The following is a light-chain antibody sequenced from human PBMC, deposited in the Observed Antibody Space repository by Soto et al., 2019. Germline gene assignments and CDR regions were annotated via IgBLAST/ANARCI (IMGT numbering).Light chain of an antibody. Sequence: EIVMTQSPATLSVSPGERASLSCRASQTVNNNLAWYQQKPGQAPRLLMYGASARATGIPARFSGSGSGTEFTLTISSLQSEDFAVYYSQQYNNWPLTFGGGTKVEIK. J-gene: IGKJ4*01. CDR2: GAS. V-gene: IGKV3-15*01. CDR3: QQYNNWPLT. CDR1: QTVNNN.